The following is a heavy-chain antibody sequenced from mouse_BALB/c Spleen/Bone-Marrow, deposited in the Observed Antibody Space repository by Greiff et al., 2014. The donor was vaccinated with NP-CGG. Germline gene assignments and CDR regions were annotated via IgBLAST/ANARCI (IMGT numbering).Heavy chain of an antibody. CDR2: IDPANGNT. D-gene: IGHD1-1*01. CDR1: GFNIKDTY. V-gene: IGHV14-3*02. CDR3: ATYCYGSSWGFAY. Sequence: VQLKQSGAELVKPGASVKLSCTASGFNIKDTYMHWGKQKPEQGLEWIGRIDPANGNTKYDPKFQGKATITADTSSNTAYLQLSSLTSEDTAVYYCATYCYGSSWGFAYWGQGTLVTVSA. J-gene: IGHJ3*01.